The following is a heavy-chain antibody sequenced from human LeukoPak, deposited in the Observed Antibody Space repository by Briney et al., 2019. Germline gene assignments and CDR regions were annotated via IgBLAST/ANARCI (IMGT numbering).Heavy chain of an antibody. Sequence: GGSLRLSCAASGFTFSSYGMHWVRQPPGKGLEWVAYIQNDGSNEQYADSVKGRFTISRDNSKNTLYLQMNSLRAEDTAVYYCAKFFTGEYVRAFDIWGQGTMVTVSS. D-gene: IGHD3-10*02. V-gene: IGHV3-30*02. CDR2: IQNDGSNE. CDR1: GFTFSSYG. J-gene: IGHJ3*02. CDR3: AKFFTGEYVRAFDI.